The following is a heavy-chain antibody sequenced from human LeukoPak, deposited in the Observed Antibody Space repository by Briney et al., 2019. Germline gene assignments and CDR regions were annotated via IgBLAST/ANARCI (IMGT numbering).Heavy chain of an antibody. Sequence: SETLSLTCTVSGGSISSYYWSWIRQPPGKGLEWIAYINYSGTTNYNPSLKSRVTISLDTSKNQFSLKLSSVTAADTAVYYCARERRGGYNYVDHWGQGTLVTVSS. CDR3: ARERRGGYNYVDH. V-gene: IGHV4-59*01. J-gene: IGHJ4*02. CDR2: INYSGTT. CDR1: GGSISSYY. D-gene: IGHD5-24*01.